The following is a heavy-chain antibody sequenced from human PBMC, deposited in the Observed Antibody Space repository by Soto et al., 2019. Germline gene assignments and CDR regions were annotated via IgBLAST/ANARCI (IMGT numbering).Heavy chain of an antibody. D-gene: IGHD2-21*02. CDR1: GYTFTSYY. Sequence: QVRLVQSGAEVKKPGASVKVSCKASGYTFTSYYIHWVRQAPGQGLEWMGIINPSGGSTSYAQKFQGRVTMTRDTSTSTVYMELSSLRSEDTAVYYCAREDSFGDSYGGNADAFDIWGQGTMVTVSS. CDR2: INPSGGST. V-gene: IGHV1-46*03. CDR3: AREDSFGDSYGGNADAFDI. J-gene: IGHJ3*02.